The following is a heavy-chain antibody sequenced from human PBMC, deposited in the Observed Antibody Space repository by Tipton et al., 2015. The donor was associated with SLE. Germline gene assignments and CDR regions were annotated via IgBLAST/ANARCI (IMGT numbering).Heavy chain of an antibody. V-gene: IGHV4-4*07. D-gene: IGHD6-19*01. CDR3: ASEGGSGWYSVDY. Sequence: TLSLTCAVSGGSISSSNWWSWIRQPAGKGLEWIGRIYTSGSTNYNPSLKSRVTMSVDTSKNQFSLKLSSVTAADTAVYYCASEGGSGWYSVDYWGQGTLVTVSS. CDR1: GGSISSSNW. J-gene: IGHJ4*02. CDR2: IYTSGST.